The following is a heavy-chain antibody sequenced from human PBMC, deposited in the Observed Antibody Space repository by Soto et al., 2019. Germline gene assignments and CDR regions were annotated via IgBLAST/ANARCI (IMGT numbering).Heavy chain of an antibody. Sequence: QVQLLGSGGGVVQPGRSLRLSCAASGFTFSSYAMHWVRQPPGKGLEWVAVVSNDGRNKFYADSVRGRFTISRDNSKNTVYLEMDSLRVEDTAVFYCARGQHGLDHWGQGSLVLVSP. CDR3: ARGQHGLDH. V-gene: IGHV3-30-3*01. J-gene: IGHJ4*02. CDR2: VSNDGRNK. D-gene: IGHD2-8*01. CDR1: GFTFSSYA.